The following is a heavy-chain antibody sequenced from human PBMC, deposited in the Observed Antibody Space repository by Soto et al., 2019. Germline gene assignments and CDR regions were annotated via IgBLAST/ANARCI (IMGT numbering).Heavy chain of an antibody. D-gene: IGHD7-27*01. V-gene: IGHV4-30-2*01. CDR2: IYHSGGT. Sequence: QLQLQESGSGLVKPSQTLSLTYAVSGGSIRGGYSWSWIRQPPGKGLEWIGYIYHSGGTYDNPSLKSLVTISVDTSNNQPSPILNSVTAADTAVYYCARLTGDPDYWGPGILVTVSS. CDR3: ARLTGDPDY. CDR1: GGSIRGGYS. J-gene: IGHJ4*02.